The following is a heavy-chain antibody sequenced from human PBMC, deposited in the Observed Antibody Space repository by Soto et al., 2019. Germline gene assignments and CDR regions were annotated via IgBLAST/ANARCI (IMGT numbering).Heavy chain of an antibody. J-gene: IGHJ4*02. CDR2: ISGHNGVT. V-gene: IGHV1-18*04. CDR3: ARDQGGYVIFDD. D-gene: IGHD5-12*01. Sequence: QVQLVQSGPEVKKPDASVKVSCKTSGYTFTSSGISWVRQAPGQGPEWMGWISGHNGVTNFARNFQDRVTLTIDSSTTTAYMEVRSLSFADTAIYYCARDQGGYVIFDDWGQGTLVTVSS. CDR1: GYTFTSSG.